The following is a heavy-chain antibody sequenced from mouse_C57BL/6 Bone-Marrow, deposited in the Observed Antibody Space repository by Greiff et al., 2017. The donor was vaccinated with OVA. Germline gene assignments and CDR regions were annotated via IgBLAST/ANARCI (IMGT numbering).Heavy chain of an antibody. CDR3: ARNYDYDEGFAY. D-gene: IGHD2-4*01. CDR2: IYPGSGST. CDR1: GYTFTSYW. Sequence: VQLQQPGAELVKPGASVKMSCKASGYTFTSYWLTWVKQRPGHGLEWIGDIYPGSGSTNYNEKFKSKATLTVDTSSSTAYMQLSSLTSEDSAVYYCARNYDYDEGFAYWGQGTLVTVSA. J-gene: IGHJ3*01. V-gene: IGHV1-55*01.